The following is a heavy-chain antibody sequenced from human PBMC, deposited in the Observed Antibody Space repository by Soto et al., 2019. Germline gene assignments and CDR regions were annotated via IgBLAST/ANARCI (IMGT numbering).Heavy chain of an antibody. V-gene: IGHV3-30-3*01. CDR2: ISFDGSNK. CDR1: GFAFSSYA. Sequence: RGSLRLSCAASGFAFSSYAIHWVRQAPAKGLEWVAVISFDGSNKYYADSVKGRFTISRDNSKNTLYLQTNSLRAEPTPPYYCAKDFGDDSTGYLPYFGYWGPVTLVTVSS. CDR3: AKDFGDDSTGYLPYFGY. D-gene: IGHD3-22*01. J-gene: IGHJ4*02.